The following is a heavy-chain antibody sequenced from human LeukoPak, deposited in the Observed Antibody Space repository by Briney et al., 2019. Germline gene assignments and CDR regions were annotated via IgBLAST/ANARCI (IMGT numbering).Heavy chain of an antibody. CDR3: ATLLGGGYCSGGSCRYYFDY. CDR2: INPNSGGT. J-gene: IGHJ4*02. D-gene: IGHD2-15*01. CDR1: GYTFAGYY. Sequence: ASVKVSCKASGYTFAGYYMHWVRQAPGQGLEWMGWINPNSGGTNYAQKFQGRVTMTRDTSISTAYMELSRLRSDDTAVYYCATLLGGGYCSGGSCRYYFDYWGQGTLVTVSS. V-gene: IGHV1-2*02.